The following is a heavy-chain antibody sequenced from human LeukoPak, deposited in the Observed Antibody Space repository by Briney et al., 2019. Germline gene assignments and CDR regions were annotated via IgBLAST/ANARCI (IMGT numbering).Heavy chain of an antibody. CDR2: IYPGDSDT. V-gene: IGHV5-51*01. CDR1: GYSFTSYR. CDR3: ARGRFGSSLYYYYGMDV. J-gene: IGHJ6*02. Sequence: GESLKISCKGSGYSFTSYRIGWVRQMPGKGLEWMGIIYPGDSDTRYSPSFQGQVTISADKSISTAYLQWSSLKASDTAMYYCARGRFGSSLYYYYGMDVWGQGTTVTVSS. D-gene: IGHD6-13*01.